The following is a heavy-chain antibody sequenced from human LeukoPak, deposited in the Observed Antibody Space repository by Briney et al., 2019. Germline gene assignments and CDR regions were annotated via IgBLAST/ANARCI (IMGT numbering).Heavy chain of an antibody. CDR3: AKLGGGNSEAFDI. D-gene: IGHD4-23*01. V-gene: IGHV3-9*03. CDR1: GFTFDDYA. J-gene: IGHJ3*02. CDR2: ISWNSGSI. Sequence: GGSLRLSCAASGFTFDDYAMHWVRQAPGKGLEWFSGISWNSGSIGYADSVKGRFTISRDNAKNSLYLHMNSLRAEDMALYYSAKLGGGNSEAFDIWGQGTIVTVSS.